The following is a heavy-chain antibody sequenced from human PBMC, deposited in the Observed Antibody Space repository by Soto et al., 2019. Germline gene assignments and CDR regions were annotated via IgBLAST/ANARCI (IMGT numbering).Heavy chain of an antibody. D-gene: IGHD1-26*01. V-gene: IGHV1-69*01. CDR1: GGTFSSYA. CDR3: ARAQVGATDLDYYYYGMDV. Sequence: QVQLVQSGAEVKKPGSSVKVFCKASGGTFSSYAISWVRQAPGQGLEWMGGIIPIFGTANYAQKFQGRVTITADESTSTAYMELSSLRSEDTAVYYCARAQVGATDLDYYYYGMDVWGQGTTVTVSS. CDR2: IIPIFGTA. J-gene: IGHJ6*02.